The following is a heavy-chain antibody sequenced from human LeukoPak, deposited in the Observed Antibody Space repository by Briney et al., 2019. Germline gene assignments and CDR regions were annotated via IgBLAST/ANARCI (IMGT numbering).Heavy chain of an antibody. CDR1: GYTLTELS. CDR2: FDPEDGET. CDR3: ATSGSSFRVRRSSYYFDY. V-gene: IGHV1-24*01. Sequence: ASVKVSCKVSGYTLTELSMHWVRQAPGKGLEWMGGFDPEDGETIYAQKFQGRVTMTEDTSTDTAYMELSSLRSEDTAVYYCATSGSSFRVRRSSYYFDYWGQGTLVTVSS. D-gene: IGHD6-6*01. J-gene: IGHJ4*02.